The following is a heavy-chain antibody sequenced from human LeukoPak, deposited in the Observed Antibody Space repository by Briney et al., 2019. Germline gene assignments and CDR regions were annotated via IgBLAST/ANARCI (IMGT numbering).Heavy chain of an antibody. V-gene: IGHV4-39*07. CDR1: GGSISSSSYY. Sequence: SETLSLTCGVSGGSISSSSYYWTWIRQPPGKGLEWIGEINHSGSTNYNPSLESRVTISVDTSKNQFSLNLTSVTAADTAVYYCARTGSYWGSNWFDPWGQGTLVTVSS. CDR3: ARTGSYWGSNWFDP. CDR2: INHSGST. J-gene: IGHJ5*02. D-gene: IGHD2-8*02.